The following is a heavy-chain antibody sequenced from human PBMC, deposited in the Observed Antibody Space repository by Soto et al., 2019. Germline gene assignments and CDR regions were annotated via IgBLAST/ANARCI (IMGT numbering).Heavy chain of an antibody. J-gene: IGHJ4*02. CDR3: TRAPAHYYDSSGYYSDY. V-gene: IGHV1-69*04. CDR2: VIPIPGIA. CDR1: GGTFNNYI. Sequence: QVELVQSGAEVKKPGSSVKVSCKASGGTFNNYIITWVRQAPGQGLEWMGRVIPIPGIANYAQKFQGRVTITADKFTSTAYMELSSLRSEDTAVYYCTRAPAHYYDSSGYYSDYWGQGTLVTVSS. D-gene: IGHD3-22*01.